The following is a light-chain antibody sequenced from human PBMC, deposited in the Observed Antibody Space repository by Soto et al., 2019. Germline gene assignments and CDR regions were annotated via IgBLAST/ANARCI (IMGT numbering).Light chain of an antibody. CDR2: SNN. CDR1: SSNIRTYT. Sequence: QSVLTQPPSASGTPGQRVTISCSGSSSNIRTYTVNWYQQLPGTAPKLLIYSNNQRPSGVPDRFSGSKSGTSASLAISGLQSEDESDYYCSTWDDSLNGLVFGTGTKVTVL. V-gene: IGLV1-44*01. J-gene: IGLJ1*01. CDR3: STWDDSLNGLV.